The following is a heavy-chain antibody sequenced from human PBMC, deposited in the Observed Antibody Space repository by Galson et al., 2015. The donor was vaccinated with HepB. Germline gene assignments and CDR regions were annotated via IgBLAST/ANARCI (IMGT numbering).Heavy chain of an antibody. D-gene: IGHD5-18*01. CDR2: INPNSGGT. J-gene: IGHJ4*02. CDR3: ARHQRGYSYGRRGMVYFDY. Sequence: SVKVSCKASGYTFTGYYMHWVRQAPGQGLEWMGWINPNSGGTNYAQKFQGRVTMTRDTSISTAYMELSRLRSDDTAMYYCARHQRGYSYGRRGMVYFDYWGQGTLVTVSS. V-gene: IGHV1-2*02. CDR1: GYTFTGYY.